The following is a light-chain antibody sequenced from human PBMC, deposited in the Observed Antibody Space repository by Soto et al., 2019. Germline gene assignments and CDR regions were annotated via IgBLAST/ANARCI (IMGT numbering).Light chain of an antibody. V-gene: IGKV3-15*01. CDR1: QSVSSN. J-gene: IGKJ4*01. Sequence: IVITQSPASRSICPFETATLSCRASQSVSSNVAWYQQKPGQAPRLLIYGASTRATGIPARFSGSGSGTEFTLTISRLQSEDFAVYYCQQRSNCLFGGGTKVDIK. CDR3: QQRSNCL. CDR2: GAS.